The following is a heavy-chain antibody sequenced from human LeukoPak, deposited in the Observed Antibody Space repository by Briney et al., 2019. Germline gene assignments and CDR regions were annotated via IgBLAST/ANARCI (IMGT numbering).Heavy chain of an antibody. CDR3: AKDPGGYSYGSQLDY. CDR1: GFTFSSYA. Sequence: GGSLRLSCAASGFTFSSYAMSWVRQAPGKGLGWVSAISGSGGSTYYADSVKGRFTISRDNSKNTLYLQMNSLRAEDTAVYYCAKDPGGYSYGSQLDYWGQGTLVTVSS. J-gene: IGHJ4*02. CDR2: ISGSGGST. D-gene: IGHD5-18*01. V-gene: IGHV3-23*01.